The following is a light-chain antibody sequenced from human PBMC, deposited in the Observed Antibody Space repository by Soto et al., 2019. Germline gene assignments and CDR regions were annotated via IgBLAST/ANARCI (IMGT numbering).Light chain of an antibody. J-gene: IGKJ5*01. Sequence: EIVMTQSPATLSVSPGERATLSCRASQSVSSNLAWYQQKPGQAPRLLIYGASTRATGIPARFSGSGSETDFTLTISRLEPEDFAVYYCQQYDNSPITFGQGTRLENK. CDR1: QSVSSN. V-gene: IGKV3-15*01. CDR3: QQYDNSPIT. CDR2: GAS.